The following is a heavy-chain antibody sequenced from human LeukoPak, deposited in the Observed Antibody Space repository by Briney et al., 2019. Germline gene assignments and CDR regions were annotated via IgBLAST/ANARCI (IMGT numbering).Heavy chain of an antibody. J-gene: IGHJ4*02. CDR2: ISSSSSTI. CDR3: ARDRFGEFRISYYFDY. CDR1: GFTFSSYS. D-gene: IGHD3-10*01. V-gene: IGHV3-48*01. Sequence: GSLRLSCAASGFTFSSYSMNWVRQAPGKGLEWVSYISSSSSTIYYADSVKGRFTISRDNAKNSLYLQMNSLRAEDTAVYYCARDRFGEFRISYYFDYWGQGTLVTVSS.